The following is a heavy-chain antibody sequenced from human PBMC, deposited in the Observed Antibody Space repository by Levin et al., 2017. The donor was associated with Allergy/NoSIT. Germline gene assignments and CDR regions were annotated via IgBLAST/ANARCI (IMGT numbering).Heavy chain of an antibody. D-gene: IGHD3-9*01. V-gene: IGHV3-23*01. CDR2: ISGGGGTT. CDR1: GFTFSSYA. Sequence: PGGSLRLSCAASGFTFSSYAMSWVRQAPGKGLEWVSTISGGGGTTYYADSVKGRFTISRDTSRNTLYLQMSSLRAEDTALYYCAKDTNLLTGYPNDYWGQGTLVTVSS. CDR3: AKDTNLLTGYPNDY. J-gene: IGHJ4*02.